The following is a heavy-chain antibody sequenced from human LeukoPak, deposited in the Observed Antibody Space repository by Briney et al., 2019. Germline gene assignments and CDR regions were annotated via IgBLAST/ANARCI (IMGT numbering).Heavy chain of an antibody. CDR2: IIPIFGTA. Sequence: SVKVSCKASGGTFSSYAISWLRQAPGQGLEWMGGIIPIFGTANYAQKFQGRVTTTADESTSTAYMELSSLRSEDTAVYYCARTTYYDFWSGHYKPHNWFDPWGQGTLVTVSS. J-gene: IGHJ5*02. V-gene: IGHV1-69*01. CDR3: ARTTYYDFWSGHYKPHNWFDP. CDR1: GGTFSSYA. D-gene: IGHD3-3*01.